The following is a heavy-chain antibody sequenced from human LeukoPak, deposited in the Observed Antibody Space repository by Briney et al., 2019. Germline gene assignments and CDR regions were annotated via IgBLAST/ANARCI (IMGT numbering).Heavy chain of an antibody. V-gene: IGHV4-34*01. J-gene: IGHJ4*02. CDR1: GGSFSGYY. D-gene: IGHD1-26*01. Sequence: SETLSLTCAVYGGSFSGYYWSWIRQPPGKGLEWIGEINHSGSTNYNPSLKSRVTISVDTSKNQFSLKLNSVTAADTALYYCARSSGSYFSLRVDYWGQGTLVTVSS. CDR3: ARSSGSYFSLRVDY. CDR2: INHSGST.